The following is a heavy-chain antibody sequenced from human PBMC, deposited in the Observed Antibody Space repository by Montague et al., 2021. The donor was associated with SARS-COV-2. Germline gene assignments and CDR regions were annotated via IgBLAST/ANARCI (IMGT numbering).Heavy chain of an antibody. CDR3: ARMTVAGIPFGY. Sequence: PPLVKPTQTLTLTCTFSGFSLSTSGMCVSWIRQPPGKALEWLARIDWDDDKYYSTSLKTRLTISKDTSKNQVVLTMTNMDPVDTATYYCARMTVAGIPFGYWGQGTLVTVSS. J-gene: IGHJ4*02. CDR1: GFSLSTSGMC. D-gene: IGHD6-19*01. V-gene: IGHV2-70*11. CDR2: IDWDDDK.